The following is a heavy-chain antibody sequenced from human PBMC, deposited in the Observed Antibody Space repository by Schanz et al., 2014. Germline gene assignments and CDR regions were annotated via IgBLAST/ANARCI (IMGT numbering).Heavy chain of an antibody. D-gene: IGHD1-26*01. CDR1: GASISFYD. CDR3: ARQGDVYRLDY. J-gene: IGHJ4*02. Sequence: QVQLQESGPGLVKPSETLSLTCTVSGASISFYDWNWIRQSPGKGLEWIGYIYHSGSPIYNPSLQSRVTIPIDTSKTHSPLKMEFVTAADTAMYFCARQGDVYRLDYWGQGTLVTVTS. V-gene: IGHV4-59*08. CDR2: IYHSGSP.